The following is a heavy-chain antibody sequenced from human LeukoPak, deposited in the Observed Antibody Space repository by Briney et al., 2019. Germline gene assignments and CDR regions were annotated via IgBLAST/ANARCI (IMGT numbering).Heavy chain of an antibody. CDR3: ARGITMVRGVIINDAFDI. Sequence: GASVKVSCKASGYTFTGYYMHWVRQAPGQGLEWMGIINPSGGSTSYVQKFQGRVTMTRDMSTSTVYMELSSLRSEDTAVYYCARGITMVRGVIINDAFDIWGQGTMVTVSS. D-gene: IGHD3-10*01. CDR2: INPSGGST. V-gene: IGHV1-46*01. CDR1: GYTFTGYY. J-gene: IGHJ3*02.